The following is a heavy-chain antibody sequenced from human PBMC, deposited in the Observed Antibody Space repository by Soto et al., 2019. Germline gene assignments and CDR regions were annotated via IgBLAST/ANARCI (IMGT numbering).Heavy chain of an antibody. CDR1: GFTFSSYA. D-gene: IGHD5-18*01. Sequence: PGGSLRLSCAASGFTFSSYAMSWVRQAPGKGLEWVSAISGSGGSTYYTDSVKGRFTISRDNSKNTLYLQMNSLRAEDTAVYYCAELLAVRDTAMVTLSLDYYYGMDVWGQGTTVTVSS. V-gene: IGHV3-23*01. CDR2: ISGSGGST. CDR3: AELLAVRDTAMVTLSLDYYYGMDV. J-gene: IGHJ6*02.